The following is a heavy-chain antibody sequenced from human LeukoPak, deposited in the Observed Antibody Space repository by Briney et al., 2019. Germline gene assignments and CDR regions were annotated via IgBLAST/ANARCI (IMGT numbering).Heavy chain of an antibody. CDR2: ISWNSGSI. D-gene: IGHD4-17*01. J-gene: IGHJ3*02. V-gene: IGHV3-9*01. CDR1: GFTFDDYA. CDR3: AKFSGADAFDI. Sequence: GGSLRPSCAASGFTFDDYAMHWVRHAPGKGLEWVSGISWNSGSIGYADSVKGRFTISRDNAKNSLYLQMNSLRAEDTALYYCAKFSGADAFDIWGQGTMVTVSS.